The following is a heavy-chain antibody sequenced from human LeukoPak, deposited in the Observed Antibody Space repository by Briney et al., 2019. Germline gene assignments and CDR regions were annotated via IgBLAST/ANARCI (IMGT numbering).Heavy chain of an antibody. CDR3: ARPPPRKYYYGMDV. CDR1: GGSISNSNW. CDR2: IYHSGST. D-gene: IGHD1-14*01. V-gene: IGHV4-4*02. J-gene: IGHJ6*02. Sequence: TSGTLSLTCVVSGGSISNSNWWSWVRQPPGKGLEWIGEIYHSGSTSYNPSLKSRVTISVDTSKNQFSLKLSSVTAADTAVYYCARPPPRKYYYGMDVWGQGTTVTVSS.